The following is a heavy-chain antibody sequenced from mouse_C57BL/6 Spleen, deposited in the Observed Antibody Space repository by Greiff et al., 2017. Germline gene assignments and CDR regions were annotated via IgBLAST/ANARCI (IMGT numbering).Heavy chain of an antibody. J-gene: IGHJ2*01. CDR2: IYPDNGGN. V-gene: IGHV1-34*01. D-gene: IGHD2-3*01. CDR3: ARSGDGSYYFNY. CDR1: GYTFTDCY. Sequence: VQLKQSGPELVKPGASVKMSCKASGYTFTDCYMHWVKQSHGKSLEWIGYIYPDNGGNGYNQKFKGKTTLTVDKSSSTAYMELRSLTSEDSAVYYCARSGDGSYYFNYWGQGTTLTVSS.